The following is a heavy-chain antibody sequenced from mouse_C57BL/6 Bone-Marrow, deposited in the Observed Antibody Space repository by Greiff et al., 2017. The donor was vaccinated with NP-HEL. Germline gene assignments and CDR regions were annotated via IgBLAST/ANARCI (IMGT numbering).Heavy chain of an antibody. CDR1: GYTFTSYG. Sequence: VKLMESGAELARPGASVKLSCKASGYTFTSYGISWVKQRTGQGLEWIGEIYPRSGNTYYNEKFKGKATLTAGKSSSTAYMELRSLTSEDSAVYFCGLYDYDEYFDVWGTGTTVTVSS. CDR3: GLYDYDEYFDV. D-gene: IGHD2-4*01. J-gene: IGHJ1*03. CDR2: IYPRSGNT. V-gene: IGHV1-81*01.